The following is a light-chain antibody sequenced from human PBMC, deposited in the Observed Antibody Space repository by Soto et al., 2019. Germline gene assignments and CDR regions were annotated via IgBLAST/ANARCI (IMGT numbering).Light chain of an antibody. CDR1: QGMSTL. Sequence: DFQLPRSPSTLTSSLGDRFTITCLASQGMSTLLAWYQQKLGKAPKVLIYESSLLQSGVPSRFSGSRSGTDLSLTISSLQPEDFATYYWQHFKRFPITFGQGTRLEIK. CDR2: ESS. CDR3: QHFKRFPIT. J-gene: IGKJ5*01. V-gene: IGKV1-9*01.